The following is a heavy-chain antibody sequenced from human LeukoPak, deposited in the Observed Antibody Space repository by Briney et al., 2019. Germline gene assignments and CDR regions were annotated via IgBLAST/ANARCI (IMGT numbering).Heavy chain of an antibody. V-gene: IGHV1-24*01. Sequence: ASVKGSCKVSGYTLTELSMHWVRQAPGKGLEWMGGFDPEDGETIYAQKFQGRVTMTEDTSTDTAYMELSSLGSEDTAVYYCATVVVVVPAARWFDPWGQGTLVTVSS. CDR2: FDPEDGET. CDR1: GYTLTELS. D-gene: IGHD2-2*01. J-gene: IGHJ5*02. CDR3: ATVVVVVPAARWFDP.